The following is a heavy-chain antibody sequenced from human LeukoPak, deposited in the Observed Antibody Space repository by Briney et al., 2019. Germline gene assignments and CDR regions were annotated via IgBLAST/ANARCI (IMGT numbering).Heavy chain of an antibody. J-gene: IGHJ5*02. V-gene: IGHV4-38-2*01. CDR2: IYHSGST. CDR1: GYSMSSSYY. D-gene: IGHD2-15*01. CDR3: ARYSILNWFDP. Sequence: PSETLSLTCAVSGYSMSSSYYRGRTRPPPGQGLEWIGSIYHSGSTYYNPPLKSRVTISVDTSKNQFSPKLSSVTAADTAVYYCARYSILNWFDPWGGGTLVTVFS.